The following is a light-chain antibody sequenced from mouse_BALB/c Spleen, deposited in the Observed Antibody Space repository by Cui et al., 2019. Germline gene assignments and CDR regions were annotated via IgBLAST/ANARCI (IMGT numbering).Light chain of an antibody. V-gene: IGKV4-55*01. CDR2: DTS. CDR1: SSVSY. CDR3: QQWSSYPLT. J-gene: IGKJ5*01. Sequence: QIVLTQSPAIMSASPGEKVTMTCIASSSVSYMYWYQQKPGSSPRLLIYDTSNLASGVPVRFSGSGSGTSYSLTISRMEAEDAATYYCQQWSSYPLTFGAGTKLELK.